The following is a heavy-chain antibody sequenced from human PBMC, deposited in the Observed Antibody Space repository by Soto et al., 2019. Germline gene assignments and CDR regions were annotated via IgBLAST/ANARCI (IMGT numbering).Heavy chain of an antibody. CDR3: AREERGIAARPGSYYYYYYMDV. CDR2: IYYSGST. Sequence: ASETLSLTCTVSGGSISSGGYYWSWIRQHPGKGLEWIGYIYYSGSTYYNPSLKSRVTISVDTSKNQFSLKLSSVTAADTAVYYCAREERGIAARPGSYYYYYYMDVWGKGTTVTVSS. CDR1: GGSISSGGYY. D-gene: IGHD6-6*01. J-gene: IGHJ6*03. V-gene: IGHV4-31*03.